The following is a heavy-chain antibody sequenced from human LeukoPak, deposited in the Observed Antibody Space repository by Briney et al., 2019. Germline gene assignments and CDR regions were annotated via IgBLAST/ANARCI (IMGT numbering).Heavy chain of an antibody. D-gene: IGHD1-26*01. V-gene: IGHV3-21*01. CDR1: GFTFSSYS. CDR2: ISSSSSYI. J-gene: IGHJ4*02. Sequence: PGGSLRLSCAASGFTFSSYSMNWVRQAPGKGLEWVSSISSSSSYIYYADSVKGRFTISRDNAKNSLYLQMNSLRAEDTAVYYCARSYSGSRHFDYWGQGTLVTVSS. CDR3: ARSYSGSRHFDY.